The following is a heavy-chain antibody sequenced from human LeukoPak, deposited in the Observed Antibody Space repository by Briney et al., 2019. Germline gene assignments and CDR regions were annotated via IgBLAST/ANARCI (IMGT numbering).Heavy chain of an antibody. J-gene: IGHJ4*02. V-gene: IGHV3-23*01. D-gene: IGHD3-22*01. CDR1: GFTFDDYG. CDR2: ISGSGGST. Sequence: PGGSLRLSCATSGFTFDDYGMSWVRQAPGKGLEWVSAISGSGGSTYYADSVKGRFTISRDNSKNTLYLQMNSLRAEDTAVYYSAPRYDSSGPSPGWGRGTLVTVSS. CDR3: APRYDSSGPSPG.